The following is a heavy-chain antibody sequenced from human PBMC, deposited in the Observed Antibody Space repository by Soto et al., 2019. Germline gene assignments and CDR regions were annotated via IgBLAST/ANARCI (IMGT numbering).Heavy chain of an antibody. CDR1: GFTFSDYY. J-gene: IGHJ4*02. V-gene: IGHV3-11*01. CDR2: ISSSGSTI. D-gene: IGHD3-10*01. CDR3: ARDLSNTDYDGSGRPQYYFDY. Sequence: GSLRLSCAASGFTFSDYYMSWIRQAPGKGLEWVSYISSSGSTIYYADSVKGRFTISRDNAKNSLYLQMNSLRAEDTAVYYCARDLSNTDYDGSGRPQYYFDYWGQGTLVTVSS.